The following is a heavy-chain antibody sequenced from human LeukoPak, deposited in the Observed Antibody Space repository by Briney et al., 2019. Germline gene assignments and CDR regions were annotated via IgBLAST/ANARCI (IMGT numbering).Heavy chain of an antibody. V-gene: IGHV3-30-3*01. CDR3: AKERDYGDYGYYYYGMDV. Sequence: GGSLRLSCAASGFTFTGYAMHWVRQAPGKGLEGVAVISYDGSNKYYADSVKGRFTISRDNSKNTLYLQMNSLRAEDTAVYYCAKERDYGDYGYYYYGMDVWGQGTTVTVSS. D-gene: IGHD4-17*01. CDR2: ISYDGSNK. J-gene: IGHJ6*02. CDR1: GFTFTGYA.